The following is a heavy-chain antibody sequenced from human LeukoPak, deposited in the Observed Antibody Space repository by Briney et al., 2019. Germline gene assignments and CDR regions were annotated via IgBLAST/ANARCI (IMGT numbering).Heavy chain of an antibody. J-gene: IGHJ4*02. D-gene: IGHD3-9*01. CDR1: GFTFSSYS. CDR2: ISSSSSYI. CDR3: ARADDILTGYYHY. V-gene: IGHV3-21*01. Sequence: GGPLRLSCAASGFTFSSYSMNWVRQAPGKGLEWVSSISSSSSYIYYADSVKGRFTISRDNTKNSLYLQMNSLRAEDTAVYYCARADDILTGYYHYWGQGTLVTVSS.